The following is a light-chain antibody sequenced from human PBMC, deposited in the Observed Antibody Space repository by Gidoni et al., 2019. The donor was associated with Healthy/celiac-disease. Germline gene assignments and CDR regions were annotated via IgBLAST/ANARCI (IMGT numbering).Light chain of an antibody. V-gene: IGLV3-25*03. J-gene: IGLJ2*01. CDR1: ALPKQY. CDR3: QSADSSGTPVV. Sequence: SYELTQPPSVSVSPGQTARITCSGDALPKQYAYWSQQKPGQAPVLVIYKDIERPSGIPERFSGSSSGTTVTLTISGVQAEDEADYYCQSADSSGTPVVFGGGTKLTVL. CDR2: KDI.